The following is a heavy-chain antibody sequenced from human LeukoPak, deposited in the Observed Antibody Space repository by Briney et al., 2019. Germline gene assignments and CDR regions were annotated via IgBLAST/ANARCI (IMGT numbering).Heavy chain of an antibody. Sequence: GRSLRLSCAASGFTFSSYAMHWVRQAPGKGLEWVAVISYDGSNKYYADSVKGRFTISRDNSKNTLYLQMNSLRAEDTAVYYCARVVRIQLWFGAPDIWGQGTMVTVSS. CDR2: ISYDGSNK. V-gene: IGHV3-30*01. CDR1: GFTFSSYA. D-gene: IGHD5-18*01. CDR3: ARVVRIQLWFGAPDI. J-gene: IGHJ3*02.